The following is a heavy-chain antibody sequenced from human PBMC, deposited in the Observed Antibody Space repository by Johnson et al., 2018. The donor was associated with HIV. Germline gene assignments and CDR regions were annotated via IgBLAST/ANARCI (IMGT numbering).Heavy chain of an antibody. CDR2: IRYDGSNK. V-gene: IGHV3-30*02. Sequence: VQLVESGGGVVRPGGSLRLSCAASGFTFSSYGMHWVRQAPGKGLEWVAFIRYDGSNKYYADSVKGRFTISRDNSKNTLYLQMNSLRAEDTAVYYCAKAREYDSTGHDAFDIWGQGTMVTVSS. CDR1: GFTFSSYG. J-gene: IGHJ3*02. CDR3: AKAREYDSTGHDAFDI. D-gene: IGHD3-22*01.